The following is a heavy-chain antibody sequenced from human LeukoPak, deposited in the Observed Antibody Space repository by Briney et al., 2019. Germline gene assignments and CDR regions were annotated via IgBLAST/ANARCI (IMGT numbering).Heavy chain of an antibody. V-gene: IGHV3-21*01. CDR3: VRDLSPAPTTASRFDY. CDR2: ISSSSRYI. CDR1: GFTFSSYS. D-gene: IGHD2-2*01. J-gene: IGHJ4*02. Sequence: GGSLRLSCAASGFTFSSYSINWVRQAPGKVLEWVSSISSSSRYIHYADSVKGRFTISRDNAENSLYLQMNSLRAEDTAVYYCVRDLSPAPTTASRFDYWGQETLVTVSS.